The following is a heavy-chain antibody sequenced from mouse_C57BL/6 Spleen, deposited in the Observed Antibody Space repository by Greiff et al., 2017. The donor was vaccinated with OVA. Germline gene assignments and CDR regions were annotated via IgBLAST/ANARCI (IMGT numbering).Heavy chain of an antibody. D-gene: IGHD2-4*01. CDR3: ARSITEWFAY. J-gene: IGHJ3*01. CDR1: GYTFTSYW. V-gene: IGHV1-50*01. CDR2: IDPSDSYT. Sequence: QVQLQQPGAGLVKPGASVKLSCKASGYTFTSYWMQWVKQRPGQGLEWIGEIDPSDSYTNYNQKFKGKATLTVDTSSSTAYMQLSSLTSEDSAVYYCARSITEWFAYWGQGTLVTVSA.